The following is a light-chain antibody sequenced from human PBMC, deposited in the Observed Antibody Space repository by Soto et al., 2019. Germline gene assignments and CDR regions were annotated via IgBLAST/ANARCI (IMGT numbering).Light chain of an antibody. J-gene: IGKJ5*01. CDR2: GAS. Sequence: EIVLTQSPGTLSLSPGERATLSCRASHSVSSSYLAWYQQKPGQAPRLLIYGASSRATGIPDRFSGSGSGTDFPPTISRLEPEDFAVYYCQQYGSSPPITFGQGTRLEIK. V-gene: IGKV3-20*01. CDR1: HSVSSSY. CDR3: QQYGSSPPIT.